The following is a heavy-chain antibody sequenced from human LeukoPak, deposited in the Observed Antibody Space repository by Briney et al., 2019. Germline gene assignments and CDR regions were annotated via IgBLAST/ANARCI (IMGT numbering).Heavy chain of an antibody. CDR2: INRSGST. CDR3: ARGRGYFATNNNWFDP. D-gene: IGHD1-1*01. CDR1: GGSFRGYY. J-gene: IGHJ5*02. Sequence: SETLSLTCAVYGGSFRGYYWSWIRQPPGKGLEWIGEINRSGSTNYNPSLKSRVTISVDTSKNQFSLKLSSVTAADTAVYYCARGRGYFATNNNWFDPWGQGTLVTVSS. V-gene: IGHV4-34*01.